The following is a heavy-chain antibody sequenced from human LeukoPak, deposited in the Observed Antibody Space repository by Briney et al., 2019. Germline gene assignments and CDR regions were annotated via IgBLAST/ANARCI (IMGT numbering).Heavy chain of an antibody. CDR1: GFTFSAYG. D-gene: IGHD2-2*01. Sequence: GGSLRLSCAASGFTFSAYGMSWVRQSPRKGLEWVSGVSGADGTTYYADSVKGRFTISRDNSKSTLYLQMNNLRAEDTAVYYCAKHWSYCSTTSCFFTSSYYYMDVWGKGTTVTVSS. J-gene: IGHJ6*03. CDR2: VSGADGTT. CDR3: AKHWSYCSTTSCFFTSSYYYMDV. V-gene: IGHV3-23*01.